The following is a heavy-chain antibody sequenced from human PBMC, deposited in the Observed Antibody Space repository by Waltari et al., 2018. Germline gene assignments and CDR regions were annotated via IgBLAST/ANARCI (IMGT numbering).Heavy chain of an antibody. CDR3: ARYQCTNGVCYYFDY. J-gene: IGHJ4*02. Sequence: QVQLQESGPGLVKPSETLSLNCIVSGGSIIAYPWSWIRQPPGKGLEWIGFIYDTGSANYNPSLRGRVAMSADTSKNQFSLRLSSVTAADTAVYYCARYQCTNGVCYYFDYWGQGTLVTVSS. D-gene: IGHD2-8*01. CDR1: GGSIIAYP. CDR2: IYDTGSA. V-gene: IGHV4-59*08.